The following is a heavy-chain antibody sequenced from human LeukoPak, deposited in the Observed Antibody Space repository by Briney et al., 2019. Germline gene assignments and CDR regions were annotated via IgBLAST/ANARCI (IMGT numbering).Heavy chain of an antibody. CDR2: IYYSGST. V-gene: IGHV4-39*01. CDR1: GGSISSSNW. Sequence: SETLSLTCAVSGGSISSSNWWSWIRQPPGKGLEWIGSIYYSGSTYYNPSLKGRVTISVDTSKNQFSLKLSSVTAADTAVYYCARHRSGYGDLIDYWGQGTLVTVSS. D-gene: IGHD5-18*01. CDR3: ARHRSGYGDLIDY. J-gene: IGHJ4*02.